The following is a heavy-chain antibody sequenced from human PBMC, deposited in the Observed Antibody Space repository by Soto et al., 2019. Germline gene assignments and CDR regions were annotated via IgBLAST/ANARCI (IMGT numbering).Heavy chain of an antibody. J-gene: IGHJ3*02. Sequence: ASVKVSCKASGYTFTSYGISWVRQAPGQGLEWMGWISAYNGNTNHAQKLQGRVTMTTDTSTSTAYMELRSLRSDDTAVYYCARDRSRPGYSSGWYDGAFDIWGQGTMVTVSS. D-gene: IGHD6-19*01. V-gene: IGHV1-18*01. CDR1: GYTFTSYG. CDR2: ISAYNGNT. CDR3: ARDRSRPGYSSGWYDGAFDI.